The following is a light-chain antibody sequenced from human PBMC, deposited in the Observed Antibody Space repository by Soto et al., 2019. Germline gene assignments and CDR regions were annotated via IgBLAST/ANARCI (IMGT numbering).Light chain of an antibody. Sequence: DIQMTQSPSTLSASVGDRVTITCRASQSISNWLAWYQQKPGKAPKLLIYTAYNLNSGVPSRFSGSGSGTEFTLTISSLQPDDFATYYCQQYHGYSRPTFGGGTKVEIK. V-gene: IGKV1-5*03. CDR1: QSISNW. CDR3: QQYHGYSRPT. J-gene: IGKJ4*01. CDR2: TAY.